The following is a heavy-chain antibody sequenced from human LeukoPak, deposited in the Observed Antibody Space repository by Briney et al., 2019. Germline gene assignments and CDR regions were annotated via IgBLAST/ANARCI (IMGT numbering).Heavy chain of an antibody. J-gene: IGHJ3*02. CDR1: GGSISSGNYI. CDR3: ARGNGDYIDTFDN. CDR2: IYASGIT. V-gene: IGHV4-61*02. D-gene: IGHD4-17*01. Sequence: SQTLSLTCTASGGSISSGNYIWAWIRQPAGKGLEWIGRIYASGITNYSPFLKSRVTISVDTSNNQFSLKLSSVTAADTAVYFCARGNGDYIDTFDNWGQGTMVTVSS.